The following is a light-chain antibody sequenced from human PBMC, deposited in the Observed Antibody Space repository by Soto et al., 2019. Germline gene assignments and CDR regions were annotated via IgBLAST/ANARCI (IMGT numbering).Light chain of an antibody. CDR3: QQYNTLNT. J-gene: IGKJ2*01. Sequence: EIAMTQSPATLSVSPGQRATLSCRASQNVNSNLAWYQHKPGHAPSLLMYNVSTRATGFPARFSGSGSGTEVTLTISSLQSEESAIYYCQQYNTLNTFGQGTKLEIK. CDR2: NVS. V-gene: IGKV3-15*01. CDR1: QNVNSN.